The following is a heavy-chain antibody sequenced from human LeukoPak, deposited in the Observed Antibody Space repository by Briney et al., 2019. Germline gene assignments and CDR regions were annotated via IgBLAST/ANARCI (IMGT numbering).Heavy chain of an antibody. D-gene: IGHD3-10*01. CDR1: GFTFSSCA. CDR3: AKELHGSGNYAFDY. Sequence: GGSLRLSCAASGFTFSSCALSWVRQAPGKGLEWVSTVSVNGGTTYYADSEKGRFTISRDNSKNTLCLQMNSLRAEDTAVYFCAKELHGSGNYAFDYWGQGTLVTVSS. CDR2: VSVNGGTT. V-gene: IGHV3-23*01. J-gene: IGHJ4*02.